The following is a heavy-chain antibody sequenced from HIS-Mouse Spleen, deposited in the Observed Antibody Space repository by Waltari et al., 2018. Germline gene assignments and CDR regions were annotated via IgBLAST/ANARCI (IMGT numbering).Heavy chain of an antibody. CDR1: GGSISSSSYY. J-gene: IGHJ2*01. D-gene: IGHD6-13*01. V-gene: IGHV4-39*07. CDR2: IYYSGST. Sequence: QLQLQESGPGLVKPSETLSLTCTVSGGSISSSSYYWGGIRQPPGKGLEWIGSIYYSGSTYYNPSLKSRVTISVDTYKNQFSLKLSSVTAADTAVYYCAREIPYSSSWYDWYFDLWGRGTLVTVSS. CDR3: AREIPYSSSWYDWYFDL.